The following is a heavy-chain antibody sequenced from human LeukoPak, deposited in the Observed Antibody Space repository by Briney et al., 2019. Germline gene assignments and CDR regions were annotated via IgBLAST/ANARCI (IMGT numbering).Heavy chain of an antibody. CDR1: GYTFTSYD. CDR3: ARAGARIAAAGTNWFDP. V-gene: IGHV1-8*01. CDR2: MNPNSGNT. D-gene: IGHD6-13*01. Sequence: ASVKVSCEASGYTFTSYDINWVRQATGQGLEWMGWMNPNSGNTGYAQKFQGRVTMTRNTSISTAYMELSSLRSEDTAVYYCARAGARIAAAGTNWFDPWGQGTLVTVSS. J-gene: IGHJ5*02.